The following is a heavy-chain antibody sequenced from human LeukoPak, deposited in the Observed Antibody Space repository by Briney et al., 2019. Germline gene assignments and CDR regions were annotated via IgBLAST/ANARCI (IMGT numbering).Heavy chain of an antibody. CDR1: GDSISTYS. J-gene: IGHJ3*01. Sequence: SETLSLTCTVSGDSISTYSWSWIRQPPGKRLEWIGYIYSSGNTNYNPSFKSRVTISVDTPKNQFSLRLRSVTATDTAAYFCARARSGHSYGFRFWGQGTVVTVSS. CDR2: IYSSGNT. CDR3: ARARSGHSYGFRF. D-gene: IGHD3-16*01. V-gene: IGHV4-59*01.